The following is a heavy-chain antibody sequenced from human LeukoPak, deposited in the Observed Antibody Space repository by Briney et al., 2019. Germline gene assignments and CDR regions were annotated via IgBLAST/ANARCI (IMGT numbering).Heavy chain of an antibody. D-gene: IGHD3-10*01. Sequence: SETLCLTCTVSGGSISSYYWNWVRQPPGKGLEWIGYINYSGNTNYNPSLKSRVTISVDTSKNQLSLKLTSVTAADTAVYYCARVGRGSDFDYWGQGTLVTVSS. CDR1: GGSISSYY. CDR2: INYSGNT. V-gene: IGHV4-59*08. J-gene: IGHJ4*02. CDR3: ARVGRGSDFDY.